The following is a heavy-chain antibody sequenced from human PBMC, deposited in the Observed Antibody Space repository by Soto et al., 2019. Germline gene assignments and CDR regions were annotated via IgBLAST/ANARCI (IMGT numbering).Heavy chain of an antibody. Sequence: PGGSLRLSGVGSGFTVISYWMGWGRQTPGKGLEWVATIKADGTEKYYVDSVKGRFTFSRDNAKTSVYLEMNSLRAEDTAVYYCVTAVRGYNANGDLWGQGTTVTVSS. J-gene: IGHJ6*02. CDR3: VTAVRGYNANGDL. D-gene: IGHD5-12*01. CDR1: GFTVISYW. CDR2: IKADGTEK. V-gene: IGHV3-7*03.